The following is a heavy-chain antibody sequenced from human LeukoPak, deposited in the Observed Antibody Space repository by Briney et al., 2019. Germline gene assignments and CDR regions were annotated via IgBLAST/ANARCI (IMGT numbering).Heavy chain of an antibody. V-gene: IGHV3-7*01. J-gene: IGHJ4*02. D-gene: IGHD3-10*01. Sequence: GGSLRLPCAASGFTFSSYWMSWVRQSPGKGLEWVANIKPDGSEKYFMDSVKGRFTISRGNAKNALYLEMNSLRAEDTAEYFCARERMYSGSGSTYPYYDYWGQGTLVTVSS. CDR2: IKPDGSEK. CDR3: ARERMYSGSGSTYPYYDY. CDR1: GFTFSSYW.